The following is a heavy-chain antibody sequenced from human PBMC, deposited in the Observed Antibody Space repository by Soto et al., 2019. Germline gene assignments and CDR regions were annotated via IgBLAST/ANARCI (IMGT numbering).Heavy chain of an antibody. D-gene: IGHD3-3*01. CDR1: GGSISSSSYY. J-gene: IGHJ6*02. V-gene: IGHV4-39*01. CDR3: ARLDFWSGYYTNYYYGMDV. CDR2: IYYSGST. Sequence: PSETLSLTCTVSGGSISSSSYYWGWIRQPPGKGLEWIGSIYYSGSTYYNPSLKSRVTISVDTSKNQFSLKLSSVTAADTAVYYCARLDFWSGYYTNYYYGMDVWGQGTTVS.